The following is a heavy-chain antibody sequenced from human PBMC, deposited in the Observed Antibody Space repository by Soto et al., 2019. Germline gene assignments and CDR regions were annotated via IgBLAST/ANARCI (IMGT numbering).Heavy chain of an antibody. V-gene: IGHV3-23*01. CDR2: ISGSGGST. D-gene: IGHD2-15*01. J-gene: IGHJ3*02. Sequence: GGSLRLSCAASGFTFSSYAMSWVRQAPGKGLEWVSAISGSGGSTYYADSVKGRFTISRDNSKNTLYLQMNSLRAEDTAVYYCAKDRPDIVVVVAATDQDAFDIWGQGTMVTVSS. CDR3: AKDRPDIVVVVAATDQDAFDI. CDR1: GFTFSSYA.